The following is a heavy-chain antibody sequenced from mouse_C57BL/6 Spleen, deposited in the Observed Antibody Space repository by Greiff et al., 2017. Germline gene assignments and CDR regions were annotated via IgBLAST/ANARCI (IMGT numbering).Heavy chain of an antibody. V-gene: IGHV3-6*01. CDR2: ISYDGSN. CDR3: ARGGVYDYDEGYWYFDV. J-gene: IGHJ1*03. D-gene: IGHD2-4*01. Sequence: EVQLQESGPGLVKPSQSLSLTCSVTGYSITSGYYWNWIRQFPGNKLEWMGYISYDGSNNYNPSLKNRISITRDTSKNQFFLKLNSVTTEDTATYYCARGGVYDYDEGYWYFDVWGTGTTVTVSS. CDR1: GYSITSGYY.